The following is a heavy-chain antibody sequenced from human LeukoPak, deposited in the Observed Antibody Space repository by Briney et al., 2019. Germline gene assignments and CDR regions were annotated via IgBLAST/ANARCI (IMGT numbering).Heavy chain of an antibody. CDR3: ARGYIVVVPAAEEAYYYYYGMDV. Sequence: PSETLSLTCAVYGGSFSGYYWSWIRQPPGKGLEWIGEINHSGSTNYNPSLKSRVTISVDTSKNQFSLKLSSVTAADTAVYYCARGYIVVVPAAEEAYYYYYGMDVWGQGTTVTVSS. CDR1: GGSFSGYY. J-gene: IGHJ6*02. CDR2: INHSGST. D-gene: IGHD2-2*01. V-gene: IGHV4-34*01.